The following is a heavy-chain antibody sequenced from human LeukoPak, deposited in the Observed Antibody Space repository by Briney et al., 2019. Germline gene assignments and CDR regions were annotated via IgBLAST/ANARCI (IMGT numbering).Heavy chain of an antibody. V-gene: IGHV1-2*02. CDR3: ARAAGRWYYYGSGSYSPADY. Sequence: ASVKVSCKASGYTFTGYYMHWVRQAPGQGLEWMGWINPNSGGTNYAQKFQGRVTMTRDTSISTAYMELSRLRSDDTAVYYCARAAGRWYYYGSGSYSPADYWGQGTLVTVSS. CDR2: INPNSGGT. D-gene: IGHD3-10*01. CDR1: GYTFTGYY. J-gene: IGHJ4*02.